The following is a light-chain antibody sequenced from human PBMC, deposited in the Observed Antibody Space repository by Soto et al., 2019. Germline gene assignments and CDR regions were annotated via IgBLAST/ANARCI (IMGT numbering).Light chain of an antibody. J-gene: IGLJ2*01. CDR2: TND. Sequence: QSVLTQPPSASGTPGQRVTISCSGTSSNIGNNLVNWYQQLPGTAPKLLIYTNDQRPSGVLDRFSGSKSGTSASLAISGRQSVDAADYYCAAWDDNLNGVVFGGGTELA. V-gene: IGLV1-44*01. CDR1: SSNIGNNL. CDR3: AAWDDNLNGVV.